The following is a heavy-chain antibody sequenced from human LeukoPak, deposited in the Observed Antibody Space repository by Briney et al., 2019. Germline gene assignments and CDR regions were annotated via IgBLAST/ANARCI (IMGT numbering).Heavy chain of an antibody. CDR1: GFPFDSYW. CDR3: ARSSFPYYFDY. CDR2: IDNDGGST. Sequence: GGSLKLSCAASGFPFDSYWMHWVRQAPGKGLVWVSRIDNDGGSTTYADSVKGRFTISRDNAKNTLYLQMNSVRAEDTAVYYCARSSFPYYFDYWGQGTLVTVSS. J-gene: IGHJ4*02. D-gene: IGHD3-16*01. V-gene: IGHV3-74*01.